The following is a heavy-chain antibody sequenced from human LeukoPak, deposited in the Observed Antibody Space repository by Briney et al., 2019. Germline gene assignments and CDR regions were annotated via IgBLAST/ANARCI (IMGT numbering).Heavy chain of an antibody. Sequence: GGSLRLSCAASGFTFSSYSMNWVRQAPGKGLEWVSSISSSSSYIYYADSVKGRFTISRDNAKNSLYLQMNSLRAEDTAVYYCARDGSNPTYYYYMDVWGKGTTVTVSS. J-gene: IGHJ6*03. CDR1: GFTFSSYS. CDR3: ARDGSNPTYYYYMDV. V-gene: IGHV3-21*01. CDR2: ISSSSSYI.